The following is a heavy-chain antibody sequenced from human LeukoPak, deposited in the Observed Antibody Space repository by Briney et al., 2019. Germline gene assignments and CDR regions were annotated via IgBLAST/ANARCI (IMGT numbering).Heavy chain of an antibody. Sequence: SDTLSLTCTVCGGSNSSYYGSWIRQPPGKGLEWIGYIYYSGSTNYNPSLKSRVTISVDMPKNQFSLKLISVTAADTAVKCWVVLPEKYYYSMDVWGQGTTVTVSS. CDR2: IYYSGST. D-gene: IGHD2-15*01. CDR1: GGSNSSYY. V-gene: IGHV4-59*07. CDR3: VVLPEKYYYSMDV. J-gene: IGHJ6*02.